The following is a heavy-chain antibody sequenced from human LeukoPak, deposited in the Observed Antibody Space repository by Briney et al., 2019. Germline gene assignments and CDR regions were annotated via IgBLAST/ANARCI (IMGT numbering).Heavy chain of an antibody. J-gene: IGHJ6*03. CDR1: GGSISSSSYY. CDR3: ARDQPSSSRYMDV. D-gene: IGHD6-13*01. V-gene: IGHV4-30-4*08. Sequence: TSETLSLTCTVSGGSISSSSYYWGWIRQPPGKGLEWIGYIYYSGSTYYNPSLKSRVTISVDTSKNQFSLKLSSVTAADTAVYYCARDQPSSSRYMDVWGKGTTVTVSS. CDR2: IYYSGST.